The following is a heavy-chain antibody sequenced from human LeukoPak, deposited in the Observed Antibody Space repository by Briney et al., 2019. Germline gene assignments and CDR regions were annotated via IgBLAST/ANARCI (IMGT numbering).Heavy chain of an antibody. V-gene: IGHV4-59*01. J-gene: IGHJ3*02. CDR3: ARRIAAADSFDI. CDR1: GGSICSNY. D-gene: IGHD6-13*01. Sequence: SETLSLTCTVSGGSICSNYWSWIRQPPGKGLEWIAYINYSGSTNYKSSLKSRVTISVDTSKNQFSLKLSSVTAADTAFYYCARRIAAADSFDIWGQGRMVTVSS. CDR2: INYSGST.